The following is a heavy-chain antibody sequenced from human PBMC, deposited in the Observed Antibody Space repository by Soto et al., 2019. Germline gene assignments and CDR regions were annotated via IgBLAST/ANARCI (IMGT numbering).Heavy chain of an antibody. Sequence: QVQLVQSGAEVKKPGSSVKVSCKASGGTFSSYTISWVRQAPGQGLEWMGRIIPILGIANYAQKFQGRVTMTADKSTRTAYMEPSSLRSEDTAVYYCASLSGYDSDSHSWGQGTLVTVSS. CDR3: ASLSGYDSDSHS. CDR2: IIPILGIA. J-gene: IGHJ4*02. V-gene: IGHV1-69*02. D-gene: IGHD5-12*01. CDR1: GGTFSSYT.